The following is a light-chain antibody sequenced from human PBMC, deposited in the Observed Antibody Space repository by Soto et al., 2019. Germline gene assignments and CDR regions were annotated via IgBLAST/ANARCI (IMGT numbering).Light chain of an antibody. Sequence: DMQMTQSPSTLSASVGDRVTITCRASQSISYWLAWYQQKPGKAPKLLIYKASSLESGVPSRFSGSGSGTEFTLTISSLQPDDFATYYCQQYHSYPIAFGQGTRLAIK. CDR1: QSISYW. V-gene: IGKV1-5*03. CDR3: QQYHSYPIA. CDR2: KAS. J-gene: IGKJ5*01.